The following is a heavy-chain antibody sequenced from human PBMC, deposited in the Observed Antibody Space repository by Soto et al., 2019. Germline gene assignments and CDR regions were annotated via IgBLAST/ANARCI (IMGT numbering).Heavy chain of an antibody. CDR1: GYTFTDYY. J-gene: IGHJ4*02. V-gene: IGHV1-2*02. D-gene: IGHD6-13*01. CDR3: ASGGSSNWPDF. CDR2: INANSGGT. Sequence: ASVKVSCKASGYTFTDYYMHWVRQAPGQGLEWMGWINANSGGTNYPQKFQGRVTMTRDTSISTAYMELSGLRSDDTAVYYCASGGSSNWPDFWGQGTLVTVSS.